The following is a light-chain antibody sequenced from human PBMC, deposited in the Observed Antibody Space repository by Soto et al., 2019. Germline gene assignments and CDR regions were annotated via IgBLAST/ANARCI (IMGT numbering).Light chain of an antibody. CDR3: GTWDSSLSAVV. Sequence: QSVLTQPPSVSAAPGQKVTISCSGSSSNMGNNYVSWYQQLPGTAPKLLIYDNNNRPSGIPDRFSGSKSGTSATLGITGLQTGDEADYYCGTWDSSLSAVVFGGGTKVTVL. V-gene: IGLV1-51*01. CDR1: SSNMGNNY. CDR2: DNN. J-gene: IGLJ2*01.